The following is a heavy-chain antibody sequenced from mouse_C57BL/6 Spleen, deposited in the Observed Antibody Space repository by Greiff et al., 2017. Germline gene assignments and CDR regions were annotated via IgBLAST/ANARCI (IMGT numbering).Heavy chain of an antibody. Sequence: VQLQQSGAELVKPGASVKLSCTASGFNIKDYYMHWVKQRPEPGLEWIGRIDPEDGDTKYAPKFQGKATITADTSSNTAYLQLSSLTSEDTTVYYCARRQLRLRGYYAMDYWGQGTSVTVSS. V-gene: IGHV14-2*01. CDR3: ARRQLRLRGYYAMDY. J-gene: IGHJ4*01. CDR2: IDPEDGDT. CDR1: GFNIKDYY. D-gene: IGHD3-2*02.